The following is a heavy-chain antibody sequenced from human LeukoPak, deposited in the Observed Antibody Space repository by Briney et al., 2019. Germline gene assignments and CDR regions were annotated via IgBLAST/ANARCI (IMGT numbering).Heavy chain of an antibody. CDR3: ARRSTVAGRGRFDP. CDR1: GSSFRSSSYY. J-gene: IGHJ5*02. CDR2: VHHSGST. D-gene: IGHD6-19*01. V-gene: IGHV4-39*01. Sequence: PSETLSLTCMVSGSSFRSSSYYWGWIRQSQGKGLELIASVHHSGSTYANPSLKSLATISVDTSKNQFSLKLTSVSAADTAVYYCARRSTVAGRGRFDPWGQGTLVTVSS.